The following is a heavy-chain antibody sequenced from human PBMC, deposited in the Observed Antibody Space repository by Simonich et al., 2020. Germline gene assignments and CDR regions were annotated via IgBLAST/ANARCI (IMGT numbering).Heavy chain of an antibody. CDR2: INRAGSST. CDR1: GFTFSSYW. Sequence: EVQLVESGGGLVQPGGSLRLSCAASGFTFSSYWMHWVRQAPGQGLVWVSSINRAGSSTSYADSVKGRFTISRDNAKNTLYLQMNSLRAEDTAVYYCARDYSNYDAFDIWGQGTMVTVSS. D-gene: IGHD4-4*01. CDR3: ARDYSNYDAFDI. V-gene: IGHV3-74*01. J-gene: IGHJ3*02.